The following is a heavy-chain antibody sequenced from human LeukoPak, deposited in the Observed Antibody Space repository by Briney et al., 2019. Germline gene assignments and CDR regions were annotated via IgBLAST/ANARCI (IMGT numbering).Heavy chain of an antibody. CDR2: IYYSGST. CDR3: ARVMIFGVWNWFDP. CDR1: GGSISSYY. J-gene: IGHJ5*02. D-gene: IGHD3-3*01. Sequence: SETLSLTCTVSGGSISSYYWSWIRQPPGKGLEWIGYIYYSGSTNYNPSLKSRVTISVDTSKNQFSLKLSSVTAADTAVYYCARVMIFGVWNWFDPWGQGTLVTVSS. V-gene: IGHV4-59*01.